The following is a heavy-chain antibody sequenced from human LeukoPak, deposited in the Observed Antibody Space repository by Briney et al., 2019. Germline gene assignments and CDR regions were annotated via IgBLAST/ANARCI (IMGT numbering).Heavy chain of an antibody. CDR2: IYYSGST. Sequence: SETLSLTCTVSGGSISSYYWSWIRQPPGMGLEWIGYIYYSGSTNYNPSLKSRVTISVDTSKNQFSLKLSSVTAADTAVYYCARIAVAGYFDYWGQGTLVTVSS. CDR1: GGSISSYY. J-gene: IGHJ4*02. D-gene: IGHD6-19*01. V-gene: IGHV4-59*01. CDR3: ARIAVAGYFDY.